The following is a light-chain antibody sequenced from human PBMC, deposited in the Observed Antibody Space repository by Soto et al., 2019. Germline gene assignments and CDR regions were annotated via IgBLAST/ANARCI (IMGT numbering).Light chain of an antibody. CDR1: LSFNINY. Sequence: EIVLTQSPGTLSLSPGERATLSCRASLSFNINYLAWYQQKAGQGPRLLMYGASSRATGIPDRFSGSGSGTDFTLTISILEPEDFAMYYCLQYDNSPRTFGQGTKVEIK. CDR2: GAS. J-gene: IGKJ1*01. V-gene: IGKV3-20*01. CDR3: LQYDNSPRT.